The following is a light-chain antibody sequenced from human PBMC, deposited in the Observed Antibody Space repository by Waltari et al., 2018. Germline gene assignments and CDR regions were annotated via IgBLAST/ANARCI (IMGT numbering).Light chain of an antibody. Sequence: QSALTQPASVSGSPGQSITISCTGTSSDVGGYNYVSWYQQHPGKAPKLMIYEVSKRPSGVSNRFSGSNSGNTASLTISGLQAEDEADYYCSSYTSSSTLGVFGGGTKLTVL. V-gene: IGLV2-14*01. J-gene: IGLJ2*01. CDR3: SSYTSSSTLGV. CDR2: EVS. CDR1: SSDVGGYNY.